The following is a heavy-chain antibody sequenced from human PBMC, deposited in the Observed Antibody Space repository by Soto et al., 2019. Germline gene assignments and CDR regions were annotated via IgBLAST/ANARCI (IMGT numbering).Heavy chain of an antibody. J-gene: IGHJ5*02. V-gene: IGHV4-31*03. CDR1: GGSINSGGSY. D-gene: IGHD1-7*01. Sequence: PSETLSLTCTVPGGSINSGGSYWTWIRHHPGKGLEWFGNIYYIGTTHYNPSLEGRVFISLDTSRNQFSLKVTSVTAADSAVYYCARGRGCIWQNYFDLWGQGTLVTVSS. CDR2: IYYIGTT. CDR3: ARGRGCIWQNYFDL.